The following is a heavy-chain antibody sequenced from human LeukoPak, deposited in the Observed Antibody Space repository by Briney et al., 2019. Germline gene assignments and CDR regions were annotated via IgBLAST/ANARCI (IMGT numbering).Heavy chain of an antibody. V-gene: IGHV2-5*01. Sequence: SGPTLVNPTQTLTLTCTFSGFSLSTSGVGVGWIRQPPGKALEWLALIYWNDDKRYSPSLKSRVTITKDTSKNQVVLTMTNMDPVDTTTYYCAHRRREGTVTTGFDYWGQGTLVTVSS. J-gene: IGHJ4*02. CDR2: IYWNDDK. CDR1: GFSLSTSGVG. D-gene: IGHD4-17*01. CDR3: AHRRREGTVTTGFDY.